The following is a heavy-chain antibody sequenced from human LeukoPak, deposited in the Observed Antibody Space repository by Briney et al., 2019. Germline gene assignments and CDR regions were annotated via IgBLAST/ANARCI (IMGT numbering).Heavy chain of an antibody. CDR1: GGTFSSYA. CDR3: ARGYCSGGSCYNGGTYDY. V-gene: IGHV1-69*05. CDR2: IIPIFGTA. J-gene: IGHJ4*02. D-gene: IGHD2-15*01. Sequence: SVKVSCKASGGTFSSYAIGWVRQAPGQGLEWMGRIIPIFGTANYAQKFQGRVTITTDESTSTAYMELSSLRSEDTAVYYCARGYCSGGSCYNGGTYDYWGQGTLVTVSS.